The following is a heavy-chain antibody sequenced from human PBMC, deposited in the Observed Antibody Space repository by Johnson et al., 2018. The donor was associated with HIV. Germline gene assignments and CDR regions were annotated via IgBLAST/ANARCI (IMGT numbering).Heavy chain of an antibody. J-gene: IGHJ3*02. CDR1: GFTFSDYA. V-gene: IGHV3-23*04. CDR3: AKPLWIYCGADCYYGAFDI. D-gene: IGHD2-21*02. Sequence: VLLVESGGGLVQPGGSLRLSCAASGFTFSDYAMTWVRQAPGKGLEWVSIITSNSGTTYYADSAKGRFTISRDNSKNTLSLQMTSLRAEDTALYYCAKPLWIYCGADCYYGAFDIWGHGTMVTVSS. CDR2: ITSNSGTT.